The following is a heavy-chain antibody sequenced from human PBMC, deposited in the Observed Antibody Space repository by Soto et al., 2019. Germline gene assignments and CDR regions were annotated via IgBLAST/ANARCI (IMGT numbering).Heavy chain of an antibody. CDR3: ARDKGTGHRNFDY. CDR1: GFTVSSNY. J-gene: IGHJ4*02. V-gene: IGHV3-53*01. Sequence: GGSLRLSCAASGFTVSSNYMSWVRQAPGKGLEWVSVIYSGGSTYYADSVKGRFTISRDNSKNTLYLQMNSLRAEDTAVYYCARDKGTGHRNFDYWGQGTLVTVSS. D-gene: IGHD7-27*01. CDR2: IYSGGST.